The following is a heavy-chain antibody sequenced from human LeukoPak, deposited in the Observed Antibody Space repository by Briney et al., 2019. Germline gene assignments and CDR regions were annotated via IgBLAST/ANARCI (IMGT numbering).Heavy chain of an antibody. CDR3: ARGPGSSGGAYVGDY. J-gene: IGHJ4*01. CDR1: GFTFSNHW. V-gene: IGHV3-74*01. D-gene: IGHD3-22*01. CDR2: IDGGASST. Sequence: GGSLRLSCAASGFTFSNHWMHWVRQVPGKGPVWVSRIDGGASSTSYADSVKGRFSISRDNAKSTLYLLMNSLRAEDTAVYYCARGPGSSGGAYVGDYWGHGTQVTVSS.